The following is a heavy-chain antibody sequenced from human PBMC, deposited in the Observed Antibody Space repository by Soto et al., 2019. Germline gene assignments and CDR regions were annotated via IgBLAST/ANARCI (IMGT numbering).Heavy chain of an antibody. V-gene: IGHV4-30-4*01. J-gene: IGHJ4*02. D-gene: IGHD3-22*01. CDR2: IYHSGST. CDR1: GASVTSDDYY. CDR3: ARDPIFYYASSGYGGSYFDY. Sequence: SETLSLTCAVSGASVTSDDYYWSWIRQPPGKGLEWIGYIYHSGSTYYNPSLKSRVSISIDTSQNQFSPKLTSLTAADTAVYYCARDPIFYYASSGYGGSYFDYWGQGSRVTVSS.